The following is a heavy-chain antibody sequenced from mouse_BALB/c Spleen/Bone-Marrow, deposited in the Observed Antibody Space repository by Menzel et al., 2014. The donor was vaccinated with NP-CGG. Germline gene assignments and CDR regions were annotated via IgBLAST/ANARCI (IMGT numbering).Heavy chain of an antibody. CDR3: ARRLRYYAMDY. D-gene: IGHD2-2*01. J-gene: IGHJ4*01. CDR2: IWSGGST. CDR1: GFSLTSYG. V-gene: IGHV2-2*02. Sequence: QVQLQQSGPGLVQPSQRLSITCTVSGFSLTSYGVHWVRQSPGKGLEWLGAIWSGGSTGYNAAFISRLSISKDNSKSXVFFKMNSLQANDTAIYYCARRLRYYAMDYWGQGTSVTVSS.